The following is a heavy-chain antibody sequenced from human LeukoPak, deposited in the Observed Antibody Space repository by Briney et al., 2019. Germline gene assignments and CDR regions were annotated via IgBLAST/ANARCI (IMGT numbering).Heavy chain of an antibody. Sequence: SETLSLTCAVYGGSFSGYYWSWIRQHPGKGLEWIGYIYYSGSTYYNPSLKSRVTISVDTSKNQFSLKLSFVTAADTAVYYCARDLGGYCDYWGQGTLVTVSS. D-gene: IGHD2-15*01. CDR3: ARDLGGYCDY. J-gene: IGHJ4*02. V-gene: IGHV4-31*11. CDR2: IYYSGST. CDR1: GGSFSGYY.